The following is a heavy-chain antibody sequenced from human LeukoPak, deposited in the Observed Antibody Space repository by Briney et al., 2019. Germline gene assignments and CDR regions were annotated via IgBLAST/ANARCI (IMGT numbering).Heavy chain of an antibody. D-gene: IGHD3-16*01. V-gene: IGHV4-4*07. CDR1: GGSISSYY. J-gene: IGHJ6*02. CDR3: ARFRSDYDSNPSYYYYYGLDV. Sequence: ASETLSLTCTVSGGSISSYYWSWIRQPAGKGLEWIGRIYTSGSTNYNPSLKSRVTMSVDTSKNQFSLKLNSVTAADTAVYYCARFRSDYDSNPSYYYYYGLDVWGQGTTVAVSS. CDR2: IYTSGST.